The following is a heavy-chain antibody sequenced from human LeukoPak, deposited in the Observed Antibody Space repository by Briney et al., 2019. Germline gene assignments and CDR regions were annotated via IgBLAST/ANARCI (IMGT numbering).Heavy chain of an antibody. CDR1: GFTFSNAW. CDR2: IKSKTDGGTT. V-gene: IGHV3-15*01. D-gene: IGHD5-24*01. CDR3: TTERDDYGDYVHH. J-gene: IGHJ1*01. Sequence: GGSLRLSCAASGFTFSNAWMSWVRQAPGKGLEWVGRIKSKTDGGTTDYAAPVKGRFTISRDDSKNTLYLQMNSLKTEDTAVYYCTTERDDYGDYVHHWGQGTLVTVSS.